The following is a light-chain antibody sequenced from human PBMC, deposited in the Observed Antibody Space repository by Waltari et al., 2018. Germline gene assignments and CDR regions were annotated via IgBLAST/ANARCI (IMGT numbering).Light chain of an antibody. V-gene: IGKV3-11*01. CDR3: QQRKTWPIT. Sequence: EIVLTQSPATLSLSPGERATPSCRASQSVSSFLAWYQQKRGQAPRLLIYDAATRATGIPARFSGSGSGTDFTLTISSLEPEDFAVYYCQQRKTWPITFGQGTRLEIK. J-gene: IGKJ5*01. CDR1: QSVSSF. CDR2: DAA.